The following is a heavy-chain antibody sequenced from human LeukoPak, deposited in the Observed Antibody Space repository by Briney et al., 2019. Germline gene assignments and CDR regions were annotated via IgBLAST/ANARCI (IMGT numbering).Heavy chain of an antibody. CDR3: ARVWGSSGYFLGYYFDY. J-gene: IGHJ4*02. CDR1: GFTFDDYA. V-gene: IGHV3-9*01. Sequence: PGGSLRLSCAASGFTFDDYAMHWVRQAPGKGLEWVSGISWNSGSIGYADSVKGRFTISRDNAKNTLYLQMNSLRAEDTAVYYCARVWGSSGYFLGYYFDYWGQGTLVTVSS. CDR2: ISWNSGSI. D-gene: IGHD3-22*01.